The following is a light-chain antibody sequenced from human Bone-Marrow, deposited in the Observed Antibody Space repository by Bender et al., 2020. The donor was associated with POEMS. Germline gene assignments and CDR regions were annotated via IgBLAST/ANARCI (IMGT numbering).Light chain of an antibody. CDR1: NVGSKP. Sequence: SYVLTQAPSVSVAPGKTARITCGGNNVGSKPVHWYQQKPGRAPVLVVYDDSDWPSGIPERFSGSNSGDTATLTISGLQAEDEADYYCCSYARGYSVVFGGGTKVTVL. J-gene: IGLJ2*01. V-gene: IGLV3-21*03. CDR3: CSYARGYSVV. CDR2: DDS.